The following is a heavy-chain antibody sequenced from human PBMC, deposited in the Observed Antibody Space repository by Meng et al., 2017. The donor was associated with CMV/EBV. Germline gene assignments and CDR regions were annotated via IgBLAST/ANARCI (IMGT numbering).Heavy chain of an antibody. J-gene: IGHJ5*02. Sequence: TVSGGSISSGGYYWSWIRQHPGKGLEWIGYIYYSGGTYYNPSLKSRVTISVDTSKNQFSLKLSSVTAADTAVYYCARELWFGYNWFDPWGQGTLVTVSS. D-gene: IGHD3-10*01. CDR2: IYYSGGT. CDR3: ARELWFGYNWFDP. CDR1: GGSISSGGYY. V-gene: IGHV4-31*02.